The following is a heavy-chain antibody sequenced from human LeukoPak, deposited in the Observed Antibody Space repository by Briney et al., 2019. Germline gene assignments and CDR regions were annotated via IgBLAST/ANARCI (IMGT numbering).Heavy chain of an antibody. J-gene: IGHJ3*02. V-gene: IGHV3-33*01. CDR3: ARGLGGNSAAFDI. CDR2: IWYDGNKK. Sequence: GGSLRLSCAAPGFTFKSYGMHWVRQAPGKGPEWVAVIWYDGNKKYYADSVKGRFTISRDNSKNTLYLQMNSLRVEDTAMYYCARGLGGNSAAFDIWGQGTMVTVSS. CDR1: GFTFKSYG. D-gene: IGHD4-23*01.